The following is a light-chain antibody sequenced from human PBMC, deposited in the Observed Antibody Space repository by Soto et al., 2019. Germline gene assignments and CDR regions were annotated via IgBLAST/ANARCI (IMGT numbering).Light chain of an antibody. J-gene: IGKJ5*01. Sequence: DIQLTQSPSTLSASVGDRVTITCRASQSISYWLAWYQQKPGKAPKLLIYGASNLETGVPSTFSGSGSGTDFTLTISRLEPEDFAVYYCQQHGSSPITFGQGTRLEI. CDR3: QQHGSSPIT. CDR2: GAS. V-gene: IGKV1-5*01. CDR1: QSISYW.